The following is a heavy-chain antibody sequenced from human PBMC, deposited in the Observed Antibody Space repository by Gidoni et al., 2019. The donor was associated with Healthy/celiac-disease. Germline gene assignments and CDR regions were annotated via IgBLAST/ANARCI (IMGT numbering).Heavy chain of an antibody. Sequence: QVQLVQSGAEVKKPGSSVKVSCKASGGTFSSYTISWVRQAPGQGLEWMGRIIPILGIANYAQKFQGRVTITADKSTSTAYMELSSLRSEDTAVYYCARGSPYGDKLDYWGQGTLVTVSS. V-gene: IGHV1-69*02. CDR2: IIPILGIA. CDR1: GGTFSSYT. D-gene: IGHD4-17*01. J-gene: IGHJ4*02. CDR3: ARGSPYGDKLDY.